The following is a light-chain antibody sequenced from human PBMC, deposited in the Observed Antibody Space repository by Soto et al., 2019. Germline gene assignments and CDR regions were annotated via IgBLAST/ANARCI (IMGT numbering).Light chain of an antibody. Sequence: DIQMTQSPSSLSASVGDRLTITCRASQNVNNWLAWFQQKPGKAPKLLVYDASTLESGVPSRFSGSISGTEFTLTINSLQPDDFASYYCQQYSTFSFGQGTKVDIK. V-gene: IGKV1-5*01. CDR2: DAS. J-gene: IGKJ1*01. CDR1: QNVNNW. CDR3: QQYSTFS.